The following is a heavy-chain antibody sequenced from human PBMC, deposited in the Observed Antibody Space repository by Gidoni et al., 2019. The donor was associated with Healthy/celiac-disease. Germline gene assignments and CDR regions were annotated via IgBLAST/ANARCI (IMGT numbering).Heavy chain of an antibody. Sequence: QAQLVQSGAEVKKPGASVKVSCQASGYTFTSYAMHWVRQAPGQRLEWMGWINAGNGNTKYSQKFQGRVTITRDTSASTAYMELSSLRSEDTAVYYCAREGAGYSSGWYVWVFDYWGQGTLVTVSS. J-gene: IGHJ4*02. D-gene: IGHD6-19*01. V-gene: IGHV1-3*01. CDR1: GYTFTSYA. CDR2: INAGNGNT. CDR3: AREGAGYSSGWYVWVFDY.